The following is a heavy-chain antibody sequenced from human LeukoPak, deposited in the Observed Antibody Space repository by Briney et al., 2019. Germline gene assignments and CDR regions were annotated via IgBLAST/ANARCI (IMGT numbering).Heavy chain of an antibody. V-gene: IGHV3-30*04. J-gene: IGHJ4*02. D-gene: IGHD3-10*01. CDR2: ISYDGSKK. CDR3: AKDAGKSLNYFDY. CDR1: GFKFSSYA. Sequence: PGGSLRLSCAASGFKFSSYAIHWVRQAPGKGLEWVTIISYDGSKKYYADSVKGRFTISRDNSKNTLYLQMNSLRAEDTAVYYCAKDAGKSLNYFDYWGQGTLVTVSS.